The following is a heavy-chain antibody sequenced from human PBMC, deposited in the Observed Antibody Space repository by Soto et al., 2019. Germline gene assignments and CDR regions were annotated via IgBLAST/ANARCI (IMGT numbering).Heavy chain of an antibody. CDR3: ARGEQYSGRIFDY. J-gene: IGHJ4*01. Sequence: TLSLTCAITVDSVSSNSAGWSWVRQAPSRGLEWLGRTYYRSKWYYEYAVSVRGRITINPDTSKNQYSLQLNYVTLEDTAVYLCARGEQYSGRIFDYWGQGTMVPVYS. CDR2: TYYRSKWYY. CDR1: VDSVSSNSAG. D-gene: IGHD1-26*01. V-gene: IGHV6-1*01.